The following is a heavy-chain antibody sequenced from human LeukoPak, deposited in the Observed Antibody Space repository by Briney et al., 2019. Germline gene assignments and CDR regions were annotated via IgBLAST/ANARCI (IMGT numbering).Heavy chain of an antibody. CDR1: GFTFSSYA. D-gene: IGHD5-12*01. J-gene: IGHJ4*02. V-gene: IGHV3-23*01. CDR2: ISGSGGST. CDR3: AKVLEDSGYEENPFDY. Sequence: PGGSLRLSCAASGFTFSSYAMSWVRQAPGKGLEWVSAISGSGGSTYYADSVKGRFTISRDNSKNTLYLQMNSLRAEDTAVYYCAKVLEDSGYEENPFDYWGQGTLVTVSS.